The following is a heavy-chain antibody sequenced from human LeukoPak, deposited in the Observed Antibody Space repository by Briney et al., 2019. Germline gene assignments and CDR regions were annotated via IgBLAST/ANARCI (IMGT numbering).Heavy chain of an antibody. V-gene: IGHV4-34*01. Sequence: SETLSLTCAVYGGSFSGYYWSWIRQPPGKGLEWIGEINHSGSTNYNPSLKSRVTISVDTSKNQFSLKLSSVTAADTAVYYCARDRSYYYGSGSYYKGWYYGMDVWGQGTTVTVSS. CDR1: GGSFSGYY. D-gene: IGHD3-10*01. J-gene: IGHJ6*02. CDR3: ARDRSYYYGSGSYYKGWYYGMDV. CDR2: INHSGST.